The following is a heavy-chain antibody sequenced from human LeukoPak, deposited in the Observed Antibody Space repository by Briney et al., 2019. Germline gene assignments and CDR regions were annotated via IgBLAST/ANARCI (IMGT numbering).Heavy chain of an antibody. CDR3: ARIPAYYYGSGSPIDY. Sequence: SETLSLTCAVYGGSFSGYYWSWIRQPPGKGLEWIGEINHSGSTNYNPSLKSRVTISVDTSKNQFSLKLSSVTAADTAVYYCARIPAYYYGSGSPIDYWGQGTLVTVSS. CDR2: INHSGST. D-gene: IGHD3-10*01. J-gene: IGHJ4*02. V-gene: IGHV4-34*01. CDR1: GGSFSGYY.